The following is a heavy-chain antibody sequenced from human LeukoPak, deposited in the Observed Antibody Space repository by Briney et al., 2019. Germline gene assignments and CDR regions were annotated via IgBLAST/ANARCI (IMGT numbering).Heavy chain of an antibody. Sequence: PSETLSLTCTVSGGSISSSSYYWGWIRQPPGKGLEWIGSIYYSGSTYYNPSLKSRVTVSVDTSKNQFSLKLSSVTAADTAVYYCARDGSGYSFWGQGTLVTVSS. J-gene: IGHJ4*02. CDR3: ARDGSGYSF. V-gene: IGHV4-39*07. D-gene: IGHD5-18*01. CDR2: IYYSGST. CDR1: GGSISSSSYY.